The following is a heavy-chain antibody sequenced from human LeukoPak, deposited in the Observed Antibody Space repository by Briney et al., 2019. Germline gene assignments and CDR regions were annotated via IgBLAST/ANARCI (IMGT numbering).Heavy chain of an antibody. Sequence: PSETLSLTCTVSGGSTSSYYWSWIRQPPGKGLEWIGYIYYSGSTNYNPSLKSRVTISVDTSKNQFSLKLSSVTAADTAVYYCARPLWFGELSWHYWGQGTLVTVSS. J-gene: IGHJ4*02. V-gene: IGHV4-59*08. CDR3: ARPLWFGELSWHY. CDR1: GGSTSSYY. D-gene: IGHD3-10*01. CDR2: IYYSGST.